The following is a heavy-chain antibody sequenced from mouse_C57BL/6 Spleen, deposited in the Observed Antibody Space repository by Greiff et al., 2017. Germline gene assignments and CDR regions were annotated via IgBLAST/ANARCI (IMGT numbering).Heavy chain of an antibody. Sequence: QVQLQQPGAELVKPGASVKMSCKASGYTFTSYWITWVKQRPGQGLEWIGDIYPGSGSTNYNEKFKSKATLTVDTSSSTAYMQLSSLTSEDSAVYYCARGDYCDGSSYWYFDVWGTGTTVTVSS. J-gene: IGHJ1*03. D-gene: IGHD1-1*01. CDR3: ARGDYCDGSSYWYFDV. CDR1: GYTFTSYW. V-gene: IGHV1-55*01. CDR2: IYPGSGST.